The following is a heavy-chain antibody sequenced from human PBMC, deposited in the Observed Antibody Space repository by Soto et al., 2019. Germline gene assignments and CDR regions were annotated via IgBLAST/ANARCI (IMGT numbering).Heavy chain of an antibody. Sequence: QVQLQQWGAGLLKPSETLSLTCAVYGGSFSGYYWSWIRQPPGKGLEWIGEINHSGSTNYNPSLKSRVTITVDTSKTHFSLRLSSVAAAETAVYYCARRYSRGWYDWFDPWGQGTLVTVSS. CDR2: INHSGST. J-gene: IGHJ5*02. CDR1: GGSFSGYY. D-gene: IGHD6-19*01. V-gene: IGHV4-34*01. CDR3: ARRYSRGWYDWFDP.